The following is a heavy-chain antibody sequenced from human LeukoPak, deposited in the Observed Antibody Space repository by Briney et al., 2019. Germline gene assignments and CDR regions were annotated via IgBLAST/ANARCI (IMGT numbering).Heavy chain of an antibody. D-gene: IGHD1-1*01. CDR2: IRQDGSQK. CDR1: GFTFSSYW. V-gene: IGHV3-7*01. CDR3: ARLRDNWNVCVFDI. Sequence: GGSLRLSCAASGFTFSSYWMSWVRQAPGKGLEWVATIRQDGSQKYYVDSVKGRFTISRDNAKNSLYLQMNSLRAEDTAVYYCARLRDNWNVCVFDIWGQGTMVTISS. J-gene: IGHJ3*02.